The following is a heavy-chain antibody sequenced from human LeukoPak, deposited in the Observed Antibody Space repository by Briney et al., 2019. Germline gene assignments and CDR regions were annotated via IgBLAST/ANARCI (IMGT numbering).Heavy chain of an antibody. V-gene: IGHV3-11*04. CDR3: AIPPRATYYYDSSGYETPVY. D-gene: IGHD3-22*01. Sequence: GGSLRLSCAASGFTFSDYYMSWIRQAPGKWLEWVSYISSSGSTIYYADSVKGRFTISRDNAKNSLYLQMNSLRAEDTAVYYCAIPPRATYYYDSSGYETPVYWGQGTLVTVSS. CDR1: GFTFSDYY. CDR2: ISSSGSTI. J-gene: IGHJ4*02.